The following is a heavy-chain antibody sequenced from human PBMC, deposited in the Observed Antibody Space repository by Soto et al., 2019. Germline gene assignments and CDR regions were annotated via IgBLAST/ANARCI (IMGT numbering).Heavy chain of an antibody. J-gene: IGHJ6*03. CDR1: GYTFASYG. Sequence: ASVKVSCKTSGYTFASYGISWVRQAPGQGLEWVGWISAYNGNTKFAQKVQGRVILTTDTPTSTAYMELRSLSSDDTAIYYCARRLAVASSNDSNYYYYYMDVWGKGTTVTVSS. D-gene: IGHD6-19*01. CDR3: ARRLAVASSNDSNYYYYYMDV. V-gene: IGHV1-18*01. CDR2: ISAYNGNT.